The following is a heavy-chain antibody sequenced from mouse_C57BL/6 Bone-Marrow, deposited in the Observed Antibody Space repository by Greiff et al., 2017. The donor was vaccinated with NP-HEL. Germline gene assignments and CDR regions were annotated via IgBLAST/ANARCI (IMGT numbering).Heavy chain of an antibody. CDR2: IDPSDSYT. V-gene: IGHV1-69*01. CDR1: GYTFTSYW. Sequence: VQLQQPGAELVMPGASVKLSCKASGYTFTSYWMHWVKQRPGQGLEWIGEIDPSDSYTNYNQKFKGKSTLTVDKSSSTAYMQLSSLTSEDSAVYYCARFYDFSGAYWGQGTLVTVSA. J-gene: IGHJ3*01. D-gene: IGHD2-3*01. CDR3: ARFYDFSGAY.